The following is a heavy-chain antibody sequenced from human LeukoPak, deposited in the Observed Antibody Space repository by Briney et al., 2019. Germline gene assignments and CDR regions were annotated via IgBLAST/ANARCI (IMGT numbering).Heavy chain of an antibody. D-gene: IGHD1-26*01. CDR3: AKSIVGASDAFDI. CDR2: GDYSGGT. Sequence: SQTLSLTCTVSGDSFSSVKDYWAWIRQPPGKGLEWIASGDYSGGTYYNPSLESRVTISADMSKNQFSLKLSSVTAADTAVYYCAKSIVGASDAFDIWGQGTMVTVSS. J-gene: IGHJ3*02. CDR1: GDSFSSVKDY. V-gene: IGHV4-39*01.